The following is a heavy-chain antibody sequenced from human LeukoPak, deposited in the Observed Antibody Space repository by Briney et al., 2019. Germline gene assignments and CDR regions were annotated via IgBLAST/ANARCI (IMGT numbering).Heavy chain of an antibody. CDR3: ARVGVTRYYYYGMDV. CDR1: GFTVSSNY. V-gene: IGHV3-66*02. D-gene: IGHD4-11*01. Sequence: GGSLRLSCAASGFTVSSNYMSWVRQAPGKGLEWVSVIYSGGSTYYADSVKGRFTISRDNSKNTLYLQMSSLRAEDTAVYYCARVGVTRYYYYGMDVWGQGTTVTVSS. CDR2: IYSGGST. J-gene: IGHJ6*02.